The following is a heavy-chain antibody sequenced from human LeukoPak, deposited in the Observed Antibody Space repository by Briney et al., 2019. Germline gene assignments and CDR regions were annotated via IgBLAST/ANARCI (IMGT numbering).Heavy chain of an antibody. J-gene: IGHJ4*02. CDR2: ISGSGGTS. CDR3: ARDGSLWFGDHGYFDY. Sequence: PGGSLRLSCLPSGFTFSNYAMTWVRQAPGKGLEWVSSISGSGGTSYYADSVKGRFTISRDSAKNMLFLQMNRLRAEDTAVYYCARDGSLWFGDHGYFDYWGQGTLVTVSS. D-gene: IGHD3-10*01. V-gene: IGHV3-23*01. CDR1: GFTFSNYA.